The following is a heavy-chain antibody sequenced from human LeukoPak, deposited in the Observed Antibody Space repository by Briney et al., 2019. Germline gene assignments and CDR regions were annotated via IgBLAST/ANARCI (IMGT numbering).Heavy chain of an antibody. J-gene: IGHJ4*02. CDR2: ISAYNGNT. V-gene: IGHV1-18*04. CDR3: AILGGPDSSGWYVVDY. CDR1: GYTFTSYG. Sequence: ASVKVSCKASGYTFTSYGISWVRQAPGHGLEWMRWISAYNGNTNYAQKLQGRVTMPTDTSTSTAYMELRSLRSDDTAVYYCAILGGPDSSGWYVVDYWGQGTLVTVSS. D-gene: IGHD6-19*01.